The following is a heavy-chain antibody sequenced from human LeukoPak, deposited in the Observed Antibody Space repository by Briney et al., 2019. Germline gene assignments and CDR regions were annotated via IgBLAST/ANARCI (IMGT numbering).Heavy chain of an antibody. D-gene: IGHD3-3*01. Sequence: GGSLRLSCAASGFTFSSYAMSWVRQAPGKGLEWVSAISGSGGSTYYADSVKGRFTTSRDNSKNTLYLQMNSLRAEDTAVYYCAKGSDFWSGYSYYYYYYYMDVWGKGTTVTVSS. CDR2: ISGSGGST. V-gene: IGHV3-23*01. CDR3: AKGSDFWSGYSYYYYYYYMDV. J-gene: IGHJ6*03. CDR1: GFTFSSYA.